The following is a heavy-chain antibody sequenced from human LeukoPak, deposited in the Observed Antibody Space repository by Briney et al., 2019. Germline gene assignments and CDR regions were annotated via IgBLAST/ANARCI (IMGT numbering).Heavy chain of an antibody. D-gene: IGHD6-6*01. V-gene: IGHV4-39*01. CDR2: VFYSGLT. CDR3: ARLSSSPYY. Sequence: PSETLSLTCTVSGGSISSSNYYCGWIRQPPGKGLEWIGSVFYSGLTSYNPSLKSRLTMSVDTSKNQFSLKLSSVTAADTSVYYCARLSSSPYYWGQGTLVTVSS. CDR1: GGSISSSNYY. J-gene: IGHJ4*02.